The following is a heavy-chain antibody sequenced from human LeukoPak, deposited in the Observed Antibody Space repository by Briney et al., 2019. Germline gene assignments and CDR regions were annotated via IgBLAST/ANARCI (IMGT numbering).Heavy chain of an antibody. V-gene: IGHV4-59*01. CDR1: GGSISSYY. CDR2: IYYSGST. D-gene: IGHD6-6*01. Sequence: PSETLSLTCTVSGGSISSYYWSWIRQPPGKGLEWIGYIYYSGSTNYNPSLKSRVTISVDTSKNQFSLKLSSVTAADTAVYYCARDKGISSAIDLWGQGTLVTVSS. J-gene: IGHJ5*02. CDR3: ARDKGISSAIDL.